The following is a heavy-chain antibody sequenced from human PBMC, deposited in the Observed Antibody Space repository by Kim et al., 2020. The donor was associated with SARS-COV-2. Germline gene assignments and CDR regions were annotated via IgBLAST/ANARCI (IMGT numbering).Heavy chain of an antibody. CDR1: GFTFSSYG. V-gene: IGHV3-33*01. J-gene: IGHJ6*02. Sequence: GGSLRLSCAASGFTFSSYGMHWVRQAPGKGLEWVAVIWYDGSNKYYADSVKGRFTISRDNSKNTLYLQMNSLRAEDTAVYYCAREVRYSGYDFGYYYGMDVWGQGTTVTVSS. D-gene: IGHD5-12*01. CDR2: IWYDGSNK. CDR3: AREVRYSGYDFGYYYGMDV.